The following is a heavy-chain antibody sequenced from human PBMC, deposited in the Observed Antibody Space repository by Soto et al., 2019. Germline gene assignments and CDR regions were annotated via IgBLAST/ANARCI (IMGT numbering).Heavy chain of an antibody. CDR3: ASTYCGGDCYLLGYFQH. CDR1: GFTFSSYA. Sequence: LRLSCAASGFTFSSYAMHWVRQAPGKGLEWVTVISYDGSNKYYADSVKGRFTISRDNSKNTLYLQMNSLRAEDTAVYYCASTYCGGDCYLLGYFQHWGQGTLVTVSS. D-gene: IGHD2-21*02. V-gene: IGHV3-30-3*01. CDR2: ISYDGSNK. J-gene: IGHJ1*01.